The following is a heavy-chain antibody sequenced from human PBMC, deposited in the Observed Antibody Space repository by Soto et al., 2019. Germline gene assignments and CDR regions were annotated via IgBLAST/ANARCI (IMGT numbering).Heavy chain of an antibody. CDR1: GFSLSTTGVG. Sequence: PTLVNPTQTLTLTCTFSGFSLSTTGVGVGWIRQPPGKALEWLALIFWDDDKRYSPSLKSRLSITKDTSKNQVVLTMTNMDPEDTATYYCAAHGSGTYYNPLYNWFDPWGPGTLVTVSS. CDR2: IFWDDDK. CDR3: AAHGSGTYYNPLYNWFDP. D-gene: IGHD3-10*01. V-gene: IGHV2-5*02. J-gene: IGHJ5*02.